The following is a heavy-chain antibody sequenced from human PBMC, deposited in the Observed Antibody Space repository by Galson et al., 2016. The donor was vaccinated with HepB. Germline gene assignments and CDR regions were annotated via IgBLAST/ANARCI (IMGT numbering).Heavy chain of an antibody. Sequence: TLSLTCTVSGGSIGSGGYYWTWIRQHLEKGLEWIGHIYYSGSTFYNPSLKSRLTISVDTSKNQFSLRLTSVTAADTAVYYCAKYTPPDYGSVGYWPWFDPWGQGTLVTVSA. CDR1: GGSIGSGGYY. J-gene: IGHJ5*02. CDR2: IYYSGST. CDR3: AKYTPPDYGSVGYWPWFDP. V-gene: IGHV4-31*03. D-gene: IGHD3-10*01.